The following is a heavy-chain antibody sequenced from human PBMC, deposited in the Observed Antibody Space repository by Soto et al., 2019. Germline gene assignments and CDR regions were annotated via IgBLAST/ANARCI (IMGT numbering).Heavy chain of an antibody. CDR1: GFTFSSSW. CDR2: INGDGSRT. J-gene: IGHJ4*02. CDR3: ARLSNSATPLDC. Sequence: GGSLRLSCAASGFTFSSSWMHWVRQPPGKGPVWVSGINGDGSRTSYADSVKDRFTISRDNAKNTLYLQVNSLRAEDTAVYYCARLSNSATPLDCWGQGTLVTVSS. V-gene: IGHV3-74*01.